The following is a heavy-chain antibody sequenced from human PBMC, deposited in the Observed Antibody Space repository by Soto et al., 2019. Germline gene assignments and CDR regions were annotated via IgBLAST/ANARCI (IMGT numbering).Heavy chain of an antibody. Sequence: EVQLLESGGGLVQPGGSLRLSCAASGFTFSSYAMSWVRQAPGKGLEWVSALRGSGGSTFYADSVKGRFTISRDNSKNTLYLQMNSLRAEDTAVYYCALSSSGYGYWGQGTLVTVSS. D-gene: IGHD3-22*01. V-gene: IGHV3-23*01. J-gene: IGHJ4*02. CDR1: GFTFSSYA. CDR3: ALSSSGYGY. CDR2: LRGSGGST.